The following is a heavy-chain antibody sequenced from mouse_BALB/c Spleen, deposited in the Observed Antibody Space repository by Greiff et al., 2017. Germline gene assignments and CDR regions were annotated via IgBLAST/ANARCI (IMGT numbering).Heavy chain of an antibody. J-gene: IGHJ4*01. CDR1: GFNIKDTY. D-gene: IGHD1-1*01. CDR3: ARTYYYGSSPYYYAMDY. CDR2: IDPANGNT. Sequence: EVKLVESGAELVKPGASVKLSCTASGFNIKDTYMHWVKQRPEQGLEWIGRIDPANGNTKYDPKFQGKATITADTSSNTAYLQLSSLTSEDTAVYYCARTYYYGSSPYYYAMDYWGQGTSVTVSS. V-gene: IGHV14-3*02.